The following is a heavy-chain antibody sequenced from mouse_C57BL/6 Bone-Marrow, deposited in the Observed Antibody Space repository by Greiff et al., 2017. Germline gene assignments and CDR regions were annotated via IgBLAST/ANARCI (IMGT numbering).Heavy chain of an antibody. V-gene: IGHV5-6*01. CDR2: ISSGGSYT. J-gene: IGHJ2*01. CDR1: GFTFSSYG. Sequence: VQLKESGGDLVKPGGSLKLSCAASGFTFSSYGMSWVRQTPDKRLEWVATISSGGSYTYYPDSVKGRFTISRDNAKNTLYLQMSSLKSEDTAMYYCARRAMVTTPYYFDYWGQGTTLTVSS. D-gene: IGHD2-2*01. CDR3: ARRAMVTTPYYFDY.